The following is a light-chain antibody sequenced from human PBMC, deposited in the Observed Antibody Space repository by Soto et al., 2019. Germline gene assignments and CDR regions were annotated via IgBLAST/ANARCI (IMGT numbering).Light chain of an antibody. CDR3: QQYNNWPPLT. CDR2: GAS. Sequence: EIVMTQSPATLSVSPGERATLSCRASQSVSSNLAWYQQKPGQAPRLLIYGASTRATGIPARSSGSGSGTEFTLTISSLKSEDFAVYYCQQYNNWPPLTVGGGTKVEIK. V-gene: IGKV3-15*01. CDR1: QSVSSN. J-gene: IGKJ4*01.